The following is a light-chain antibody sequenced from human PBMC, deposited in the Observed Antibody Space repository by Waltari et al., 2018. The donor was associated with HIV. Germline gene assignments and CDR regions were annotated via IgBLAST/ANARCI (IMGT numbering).Light chain of an antibody. J-gene: IGKJ1*01. V-gene: IGKV3-15*01. CDR3: QQYNNWPRT. CDR1: QSISSN. Sequence: EVVMTQSPGTLSVSPGERATLSCRASQSISSNLARYQQKPGQAPRLLLYEASTGATGVPARFIGSGFGTDFTLIITSLQFEDVAVYYCQQYNNWPRTFGQGTKVEF. CDR2: EAS.